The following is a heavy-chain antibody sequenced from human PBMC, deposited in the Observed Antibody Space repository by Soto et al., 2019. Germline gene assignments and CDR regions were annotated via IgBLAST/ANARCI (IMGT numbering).Heavy chain of an antibody. J-gene: IGHJ4*02. CDR1: GGSISSSSYY. V-gene: IGHV4-39*01. D-gene: IGHD3-22*01. CDR3: ARQFDSDTSGYYYAY. Sequence: SETLSLTCTVSGGSISSSSYYWGWIRQPPGKGLEWIGSIYYSGSTYYNPSLKSRVTISVDTSKNQFSLKLSSVTAADTAVYYRARQFDSDTSGYYYAYWGQGTLVTVSS. CDR2: IYYSGST.